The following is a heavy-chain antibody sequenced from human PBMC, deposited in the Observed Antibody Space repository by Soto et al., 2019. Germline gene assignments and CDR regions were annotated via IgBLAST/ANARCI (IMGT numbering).Heavy chain of an antibody. V-gene: IGHV5-51*01. CDR2: IYPGDSDT. Sequence: GESLKISCKGSGYSFTSYWIGWVRQMPGKGLEWMGIIYPGDSDTRYSPSFQGQVTISADRSISTAYLQWSSLKASDTAMYYCAKNIAAAGSVMDVCGQGTTVTVSS. D-gene: IGHD6-13*01. J-gene: IGHJ6*02. CDR1: GYSFTSYW. CDR3: AKNIAAAGSVMDV.